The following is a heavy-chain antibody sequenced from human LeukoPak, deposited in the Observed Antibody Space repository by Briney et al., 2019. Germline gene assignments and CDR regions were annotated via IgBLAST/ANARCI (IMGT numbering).Heavy chain of an antibody. V-gene: IGHV4-59*13. CDR3: ARAKAAAGIDYFDY. Sequence: SETLSLTCTVSGASLSDYYWNWIRQPPGKGLEWSGYIYYSGSTNCNPSLKSRVTISVDTSKNQFSLKLSSVTAADTAVYYCARAKAAAGIDYFDYWGQGTLVTVSS. CDR1: GASLSDYY. CDR2: IYYSGST. J-gene: IGHJ4*02. D-gene: IGHD6-13*01.